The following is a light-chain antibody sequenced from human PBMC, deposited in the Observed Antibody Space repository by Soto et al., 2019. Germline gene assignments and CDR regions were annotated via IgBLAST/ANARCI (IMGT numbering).Light chain of an antibody. CDR3: QHYNSYSEA. J-gene: IGKJ1*01. CDR2: KAS. Sequence: DIQMTQSPSTLSASVGDRVAITCLASQSISTYLAWYQQKPGKAPKLLIYKASSLESGVPSRFSGSGSGTEFTLTISSLQPDDVATYYCQHYNSYSEAFGQGTKVDIK. CDR1: QSISTY. V-gene: IGKV1-5*03.